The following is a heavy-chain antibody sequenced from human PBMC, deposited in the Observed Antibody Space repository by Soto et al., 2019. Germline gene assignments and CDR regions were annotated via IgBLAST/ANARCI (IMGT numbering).Heavy chain of an antibody. V-gene: IGHV5-51*01. CDR3: ARRVAARHKYQYGMDV. D-gene: IGHD6-6*01. CDR2: IYPGDSDT. CDR1: GCRFTSYW. Sequence: PGESQKNSSQCSGCRFTSYWIGWVRQMTGKGLEWMGIIYPGDSDTRYSPSFQGQVTISADKSISTAYLQWSSLKASDTAMYYCARRVAARHKYQYGMDVWGQGTTVTVSS. J-gene: IGHJ6*02.